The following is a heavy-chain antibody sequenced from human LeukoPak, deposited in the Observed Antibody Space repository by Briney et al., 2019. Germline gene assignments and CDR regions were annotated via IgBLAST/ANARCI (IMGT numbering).Heavy chain of an antibody. CDR1: GFTFSSYW. D-gene: IGHD3-9*01. J-gene: IGHJ4*02. CDR2: INSDGSST. Sequence: GGSLRLSCAASGFTFSSYWMPWVRQAPGKGLVWVSRINSDGSSTSYADFVKGRFTISRDNAKNTLYLQMNSLRAEDTAVYYCARDATYYDILTGYSTYYFDYWGQGTLVTVSS. CDR3: ARDATYYDILTGYSTYYFDY. V-gene: IGHV3-74*01.